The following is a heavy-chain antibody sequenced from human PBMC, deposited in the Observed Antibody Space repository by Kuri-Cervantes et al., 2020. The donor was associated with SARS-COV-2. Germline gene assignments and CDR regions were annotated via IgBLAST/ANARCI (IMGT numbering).Heavy chain of an antibody. CDR1: GFSFSDYY. Sequence: GGSLRLSCAASGFSFSDYYMSWIRQAPGKGLEWVAYISSSGSTINYADSVKGRFTISNDNAKNSLYLQMNSLRAEDTAVYYCARDRRSYYYDSSGYSDAFDIWGQGTMVTVSS. CDR3: ARDRRSYYYDSSGYSDAFDI. V-gene: IGHV3-11*04. D-gene: IGHD3-22*01. J-gene: IGHJ3*02. CDR2: ISSSGSTI.